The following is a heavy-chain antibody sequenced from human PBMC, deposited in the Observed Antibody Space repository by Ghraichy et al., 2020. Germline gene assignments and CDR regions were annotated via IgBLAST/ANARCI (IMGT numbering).Heavy chain of an antibody. D-gene: IGHD5-18*01. CDR1: GFTFSSYG. Sequence: GGSLRLSCAASGFTFSSYGMHWVRQAPGKGLEWVAVIWYDGSNKYYADSVKGRFTISRDNSKNTLYLQMNSLRAEDTAVYYCARALRYSYGLEGAFDIWGQGTMVTVSS. CDR3: ARALRYSYGLEGAFDI. J-gene: IGHJ3*02. V-gene: IGHV3-33*01. CDR2: IWYDGSNK.